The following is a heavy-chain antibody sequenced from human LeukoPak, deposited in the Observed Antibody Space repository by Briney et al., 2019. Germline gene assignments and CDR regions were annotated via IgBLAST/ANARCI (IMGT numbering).Heavy chain of an antibody. J-gene: IGHJ5*02. V-gene: IGHV1-8*01. CDR1: GFTFTSYD. D-gene: IGHD3-10*01. Sequence: ASVKVSCKASGFTFTSYDINWVRQASGQGLEWMGWMNPNNGNTGYAQKFQGRVTMTRDTSISTTYMELRGLRSEDTAVYYCVRDGEGVAISVNYWFDPWGQGTLVTVSS. CDR3: VRDGEGVAISVNYWFDP. CDR2: MNPNNGNT.